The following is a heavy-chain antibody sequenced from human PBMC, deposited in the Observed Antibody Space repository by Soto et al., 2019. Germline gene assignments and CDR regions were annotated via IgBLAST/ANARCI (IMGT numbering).Heavy chain of an antibody. Sequence: SQTLSLTCAISGDSVSSASAALSSIRQSPSRGLEWLGRTYCRSKWYSDYAVSVKSRITINPDTSKNQFSLQLNSVTPEDTAVYYCARGSYYSGWVWGQGTLVTVSS. CDR1: GDSVSSASAA. V-gene: IGHV6-1*01. CDR3: ARGSYYSGWV. J-gene: IGHJ4*02. D-gene: IGHD6-19*01. CDR2: TYCRSKWYS.